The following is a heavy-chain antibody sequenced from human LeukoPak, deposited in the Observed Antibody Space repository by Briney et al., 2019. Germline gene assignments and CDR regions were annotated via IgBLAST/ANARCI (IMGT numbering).Heavy chain of an antibody. Sequence: ASVKVSCKTSGYTFTSFDINWVRQAAGQGLEWLGWMNPYTGKTGYPQKFQGRVTFTGDTSIRTAYMEVSSLTSEDTAVYYCARAPSPYYYDSSAYYSDYWGQGTLVTVSS. CDR1: GYTFTSFD. D-gene: IGHD3-22*01. CDR2: MNPYTGKT. CDR3: ARAPSPYYYDSSAYYSDY. J-gene: IGHJ4*02. V-gene: IGHV1-8*03.